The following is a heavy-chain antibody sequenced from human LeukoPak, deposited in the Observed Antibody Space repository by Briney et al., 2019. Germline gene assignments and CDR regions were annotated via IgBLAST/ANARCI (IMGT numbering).Heavy chain of an antibody. CDR3: ASVAAMARAYDY. Sequence: PVKVSCKASGYTFTRYGISWVRQAPGQGLEWMGWISAYNGNTNYAQKLQGRVTMTTDTSTSTAYMELRSLRSDDTAVYYCASVAAMARAYDYRGQGTLVTVSS. CDR1: GYTFTRYG. J-gene: IGHJ4*02. CDR2: ISAYNGNT. D-gene: IGHD5-18*01. V-gene: IGHV1-18*01.